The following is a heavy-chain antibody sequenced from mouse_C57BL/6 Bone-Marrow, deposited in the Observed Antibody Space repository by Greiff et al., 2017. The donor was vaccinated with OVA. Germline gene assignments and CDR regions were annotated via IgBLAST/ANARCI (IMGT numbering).Heavy chain of an antibody. CDR3: ARWSNYEGAWFAY. CDR1: GFTFSSYG. CDR2: ISSGGSYT. V-gene: IGHV5-6*01. J-gene: IGHJ3*01. D-gene: IGHD2-5*01. Sequence: VQLQQSGGDLVKPGGSLKLSCAASGFTFSSYGMSWVRQTPDKRLEWVATISSGGSYTYYPDSVKGRFTISRDNAKNTLYLQMSSLKSEDTAMYYCARWSNYEGAWFAYWGQGTLVTVSA.